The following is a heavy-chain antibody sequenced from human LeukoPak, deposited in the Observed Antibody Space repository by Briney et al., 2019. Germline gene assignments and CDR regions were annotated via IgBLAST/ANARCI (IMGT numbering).Heavy chain of an antibody. J-gene: IGHJ5*02. Sequence: SETLSLTCTVSGGSVSNYYWSWIRQSPGKGLEWIGYIYYTETSYNPSLKSRVTISVDTSKNQFSLKLTSVTAADTAVYYCARSYYDTLSKGFDPWGQGTLVTVSS. D-gene: IGHD3-22*01. CDR3: ARSYYDTLSKGFDP. V-gene: IGHV4-59*02. CDR1: GGSVSNYY. CDR2: IYYTET.